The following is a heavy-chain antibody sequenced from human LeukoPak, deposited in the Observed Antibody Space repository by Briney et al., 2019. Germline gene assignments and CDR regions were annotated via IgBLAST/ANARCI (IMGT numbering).Heavy chain of an antibody. Sequence: SQTLSLTCAISGDSVSSNSATWNWVRQSPARGLEWLGRTYYRSKWYNEYAVSVKSPITITPDTSKNQFSLQLNSVTPEDTAVYYCARGPAGTGAFDIWGQGTMVTVSS. V-gene: IGHV6-1*01. CDR2: TYYRSKWYN. D-gene: IGHD6-13*01. CDR1: GDSVSSNSAT. J-gene: IGHJ3*02. CDR3: ARGPAGTGAFDI.